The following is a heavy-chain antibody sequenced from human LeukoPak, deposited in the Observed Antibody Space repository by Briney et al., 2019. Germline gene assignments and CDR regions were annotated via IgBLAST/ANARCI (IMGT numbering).Heavy chain of an antibody. D-gene: IGHD6-19*01. Sequence: GESLQISCQGSGYSFASYWIGWVRQMPGKGLEWMGIIYPGDSDTRSSPSFQGQVTISADKSISTAYLQWSSLKASDTAMYYCARSSGSGWYEYWGQGTLVTVSS. V-gene: IGHV5-51*01. J-gene: IGHJ4*02. CDR3: ARSSGSGWYEY. CDR2: IYPGDSDT. CDR1: GYSFASYW.